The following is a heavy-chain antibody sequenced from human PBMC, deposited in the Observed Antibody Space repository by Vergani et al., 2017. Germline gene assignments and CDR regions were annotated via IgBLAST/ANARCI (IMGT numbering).Heavy chain of an antibody. CDR1: GFTFSSYS. J-gene: IGHJ6*02. V-gene: IGHV3-21*03. Sequence: EVQLVESGGGLVKPGGSLRLSCAASGFTFSSYSMNWVRQAPGKGLEWVSSISGSSSYIYYADSVKGRFTISRDNAKNSLYLQMNSLGAEDTAVYYCAGVTYSSMDVWGQGTTVTVSS. CDR3: AGVTYSSMDV. CDR2: ISGSSSYI. D-gene: IGHD3-16*01.